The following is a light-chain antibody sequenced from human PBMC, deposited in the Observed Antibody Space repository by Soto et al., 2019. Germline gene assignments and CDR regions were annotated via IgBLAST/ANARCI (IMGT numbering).Light chain of an antibody. J-gene: IGLJ1*01. CDR1: SSNIGAGYD. CDR2: GNS. CDR3: QSYDTSLSGRYV. Sequence: QSVLTQPPSVSGGPGQRVTICCTGSSSNIGAGYDVHWYQQLPGAAPKLLIYGNSNRPSGVPDRFSGSKSGTSASLAITGLQSEDEADYYCQSYDTSLSGRYVFGTGT. V-gene: IGLV1-40*01.